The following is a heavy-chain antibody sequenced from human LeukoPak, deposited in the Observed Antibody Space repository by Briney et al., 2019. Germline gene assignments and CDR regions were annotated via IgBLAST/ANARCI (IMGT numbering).Heavy chain of an antibody. D-gene: IGHD2-2*01. CDR2: MNPNSGNT. V-gene: IGHV1-8*03. CDR3: ARGSSTSCFDY. Sequence: ASVKVSCKASGYTFTSYDINWVRQATGQGLEWMGWMNPNSGNTGYAQKFQGRVTITRNTSISTAYMELSSLRSEDTAVYYYARGSSTSCFDYWGQGTLVTVSS. CDR1: GYTFTSYD. J-gene: IGHJ4*02.